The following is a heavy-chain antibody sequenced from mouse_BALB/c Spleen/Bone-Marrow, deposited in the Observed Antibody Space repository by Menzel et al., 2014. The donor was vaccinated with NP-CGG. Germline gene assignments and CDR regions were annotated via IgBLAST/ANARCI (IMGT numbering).Heavy chain of an antibody. CDR3: ARGGELRPWFAY. J-gene: IGHJ3*01. V-gene: IGHV5-6-5*01. CDR2: ISSGGNT. CDR1: GFTFSSYA. D-gene: IGHD2-4*01. Sequence: EVQGVESGGGLVKPGGSLKLSCAASGFTFSSYAMSWVRRTPEKRLEWVASISSGGNTYYPDSMKGRFTISRDNARNILYLQMSSLRSEDTAMYYCARGGELRPWFAYWGQGTLVTVSA.